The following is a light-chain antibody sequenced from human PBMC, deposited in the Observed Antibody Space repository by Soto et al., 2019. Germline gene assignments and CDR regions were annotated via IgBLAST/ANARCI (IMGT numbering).Light chain of an antibody. CDR2: DTF. V-gene: IGKV3-11*01. Sequence: IVLTQSPATLSLSPGERATLSCRASQSISTYLAWYQQKPGQAPSLLIYDTFNRAAGIPARFSGSGSGTDFILTISSLEPEDFAVYYCQQRSAPFTFGPGTKVAVK. J-gene: IGKJ3*01. CDR1: QSISTY. CDR3: QQRSAPFT.